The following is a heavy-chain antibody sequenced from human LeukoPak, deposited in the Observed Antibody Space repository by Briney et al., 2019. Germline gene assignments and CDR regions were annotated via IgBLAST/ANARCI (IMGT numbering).Heavy chain of an antibody. J-gene: IGHJ4*02. CDR1: GFTFRDYY. Sequence: GGSLRLSCEASGFTFRDYYMTWMRQAPGKGLEWVSYISGSGTDILYADSVKGRFTMSRDNAKNSLYLQMNSLRTEDTAVYYCTRDPRVLDYWGQGTLVTVSS. CDR3: TRDPRVLDY. D-gene: IGHD3-10*01. CDR2: ISGSGTDI. V-gene: IGHV3-11*04.